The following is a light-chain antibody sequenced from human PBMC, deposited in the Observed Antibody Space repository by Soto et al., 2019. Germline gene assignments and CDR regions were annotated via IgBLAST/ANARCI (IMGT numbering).Light chain of an antibody. V-gene: IGKV3-11*01. CDR3: RQRYNWPLT. Sequence: TVLPQSPATLSSSPGERATLSFKASQSIGNSLGWFQQKPGQAPRLLIDDAFNRATGIPARFTGRGSGSDFTLTISSLEPEDFRVYYGRQRYNWPLTFGGGTKVEIK. J-gene: IGKJ4*01. CDR1: QSIGNS. CDR2: DAF.